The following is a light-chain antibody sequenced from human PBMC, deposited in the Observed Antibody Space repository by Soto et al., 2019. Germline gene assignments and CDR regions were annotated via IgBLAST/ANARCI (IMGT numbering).Light chain of an antibody. CDR2: EAS. CDR3: QHYITSLTT. V-gene: IGKV3-20*01. Sequence: EIVLTQSPATLSLSPGERATLSCRASQSVSSYLAWYQQKPGQAPRLLMYEASTRATGIPDRFIGSGSGTDFTLTISRLEPEDFAVYYCQHYITSLTTFGQGTKVDIK. J-gene: IGKJ1*01. CDR1: QSVSSY.